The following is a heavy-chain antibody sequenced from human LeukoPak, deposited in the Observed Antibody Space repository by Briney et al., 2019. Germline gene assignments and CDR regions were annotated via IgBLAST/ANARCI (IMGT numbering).Heavy chain of an antibody. Sequence: GESLKISWKASGYAFNTYWIAWVRQKPGKGLEWMPIVYPGDSHTRYSPSFQGHFTISADKTVTTAYLQWSSLQDSHTAVYYCARLSGGSWANTEYFPDWGQGTLVIVSS. J-gene: IGHJ1*01. CDR1: GYAFNTYW. CDR2: VYPGDSHT. D-gene: IGHD7-27*01. V-gene: IGHV5-51*01. CDR3: ARLSGGSWANTEYFPD.